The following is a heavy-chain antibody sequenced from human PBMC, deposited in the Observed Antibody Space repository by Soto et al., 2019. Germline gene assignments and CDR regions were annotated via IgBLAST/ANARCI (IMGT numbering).Heavy chain of an antibody. V-gene: IGHV1-69*01. J-gene: IGHJ6*02. D-gene: IGHD5-18*01. Sequence: QVQLVQSGAEVKKPGSSVTVSCKTSGGTFSKDAINWGRQAPGQGVEWMGLLIHVFGSPIYAQKFQGRIRITADESTSTAFMDLSSLRSEDTAVYYCTRVLGYTFEPGKTRYYAMDVWGQGTTVSVSS. CDR3: TRVLGYTFEPGKTRYYAMDV. CDR2: LIHVFGSP. CDR1: GGTFSKDA.